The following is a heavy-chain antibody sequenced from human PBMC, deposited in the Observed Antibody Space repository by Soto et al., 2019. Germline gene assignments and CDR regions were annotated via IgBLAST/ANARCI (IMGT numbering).Heavy chain of an antibody. Sequence: PGGSLRLSCAASGFTFSSHAMHWVRQAPGKGLEWVAVIWSDGNNRYYADSVKGRFTISRDNSKNTVYLQMNSLRAEDTAVYYCVRGDNWNDEASDYWGQGTLVTVSS. CDR3: VRGDNWNDEASDY. V-gene: IGHV3-33*08. CDR1: GFTFSSHA. D-gene: IGHD1-1*01. J-gene: IGHJ4*02. CDR2: IWSDGNNR.